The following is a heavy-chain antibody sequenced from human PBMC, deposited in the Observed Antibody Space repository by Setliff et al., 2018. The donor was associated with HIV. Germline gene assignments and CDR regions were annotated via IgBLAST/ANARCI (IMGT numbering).Heavy chain of an antibody. J-gene: IGHJ4*02. V-gene: IGHV3-74*01. CDR1: GFTFSGYW. CDR2: INSDGSST. D-gene: IGHD6-13*01. CDR3: ARGGSNSWSPFDY. Sequence: PGGSLRLPCAASGFTFSGYWMHWVRQAPGKGLVWVSRINSDGSSTTYADSVKGRFTISRDNAKNTLYLQMNSLRAEDTAVYYCARGGSNSWSPFDYWGQGTLVTVSS.